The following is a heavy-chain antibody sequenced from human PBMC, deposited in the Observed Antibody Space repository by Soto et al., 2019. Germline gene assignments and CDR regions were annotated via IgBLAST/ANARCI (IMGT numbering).Heavy chain of an antibody. CDR2: IWYDGSNK. V-gene: IGHV3-33*01. J-gene: IGHJ4*02. CDR3: ARERRSYGIDY. CDR1: GFTFSSYG. Sequence: PGGSLRLSCAASGFTFSSYGMHWVRQAPGKGLEWVAVIWYDGSNKYYADSVKGRFTISRDNSKNTLYLQMNSLRAEDTAVYYCARERRSYGIDYWGQGTLVTVSS. D-gene: IGHD5-18*01.